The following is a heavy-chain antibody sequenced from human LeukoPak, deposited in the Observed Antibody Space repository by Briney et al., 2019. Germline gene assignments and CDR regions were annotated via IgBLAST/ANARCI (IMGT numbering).Heavy chain of an antibody. CDR3: ARGYCSAGDCYEFDY. D-gene: IGHD2-21*02. J-gene: IGHJ4*02. V-gene: IGHV1-2*02. CDR2: INPNNGGT. Sequence: ASVKVSCEASGYTLTGYYVHWVRQAPGQGLEWMGWINPNNGGTLYAQNFRGRVTMTRDTAISTAYMEVSGLTSDDTAVYYCARGYCSAGDCYEFDYWGQGTLVTVSS. CDR1: GYTLTGYY.